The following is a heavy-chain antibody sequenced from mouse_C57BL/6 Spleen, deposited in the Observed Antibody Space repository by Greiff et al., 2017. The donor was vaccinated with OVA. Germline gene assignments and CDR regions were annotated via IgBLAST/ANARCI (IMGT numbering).Heavy chain of an antibody. V-gene: IGHV5-4*03. D-gene: IGHD1-1*01. Sequence: EVMLVESGGGLVKPGGSLKLSCAASGFTFSSYAMSWVRQTPEKRLEWVATISDGGSYTYYPDNVKGRFTISRDNAKNNLYLQMSHLKSEDTAMYYCARALLLRYYCDYWGQGTTLTVSS. J-gene: IGHJ2*01. CDR1: GFTFSSYA. CDR3: ARALLLRYYCDY. CDR2: ISDGGSYT.